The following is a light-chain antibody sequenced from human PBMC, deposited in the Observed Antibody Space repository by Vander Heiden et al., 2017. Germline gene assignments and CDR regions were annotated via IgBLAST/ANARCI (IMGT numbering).Light chain of an antibody. CDR3: AAWDDSLNGL. CDR2: SNN. J-gene: IGLJ1*01. CDR1: SSNIGSNT. Sequence: VLTPPPPASGTPGQRVTISCSGSSSNIGSNTVNWYQQLPGTAPKLLIYSNNQRPSGVPDRFSGSKSGTSASLAISGLQSEDEADYYCAAWDDSLNGLFGTGTKVTVL. V-gene: IGLV1-44*01.